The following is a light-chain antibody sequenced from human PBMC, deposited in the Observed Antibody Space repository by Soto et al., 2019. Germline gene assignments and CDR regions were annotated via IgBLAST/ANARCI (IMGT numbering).Light chain of an antibody. Sequence: DIQLTQSPSCLSASVGDRVTITCRASQGISSYLAWYQQKPGKAPKLLIYAASTLQSGVPSRFSGSGSGTEFTLTISSLQPEDFATYYCQQLNSYLFFGPGTKVDIK. CDR3: QQLNSYLF. CDR2: AAS. J-gene: IGKJ3*01. CDR1: QGISSY. V-gene: IGKV1-9*01.